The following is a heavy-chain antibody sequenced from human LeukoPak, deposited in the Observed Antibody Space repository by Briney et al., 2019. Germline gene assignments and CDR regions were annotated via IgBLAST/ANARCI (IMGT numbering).Heavy chain of an antibody. D-gene: IGHD3-22*01. J-gene: IGHJ4*02. CDR3: ARDSDPLYYYDSSGYYPIDY. CDR2: ISSSSSYI. V-gene: IGHV3-21*01. CDR1: GFSFSTYS. Sequence: GGSLRLSCAASGFSFSTYSMNWVRQAPGKGLEWVSSISSSSSYIYYADSVKGRFTISRDNAKNSLYLQMNSLRAEDTAVYYCARDSDPLYYYDSSGYYPIDYWGQGTLVTVSS.